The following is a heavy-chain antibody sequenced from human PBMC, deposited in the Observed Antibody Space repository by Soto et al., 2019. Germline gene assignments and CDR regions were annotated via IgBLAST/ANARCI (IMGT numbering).Heavy chain of an antibody. V-gene: IGHV4-30-4*01. D-gene: IGHD3-3*01. J-gene: IGHJ4*02. CDR1: GGSISSGDYY. CDR3: ARVRRYDFWPHVDY. Sequence: SETLSLTCTVSGGSISSGDYYWSWIRQPPGKGLEWIGYIYYSGSTYYNPSLKSRVTISVDTSKNQFSLKLSSVTAADTAVYYCARVRRYDFWPHVDYWGQGTLVTVSS. CDR2: IYYSGST.